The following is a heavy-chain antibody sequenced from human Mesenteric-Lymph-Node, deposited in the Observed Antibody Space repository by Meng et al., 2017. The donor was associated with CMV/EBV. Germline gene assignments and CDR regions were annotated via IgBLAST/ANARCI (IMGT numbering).Heavy chain of an antibody. Sequence: GESLKISCAASGFTFSSYSMNWVRQAPGKGLEWVSKISGSGSSIYYADSVKGRFTISRDNAKNPLYLQMNSLRAEDTAVYYCARGRLDYYYSAMDVWGQGTTVTVSS. V-gene: IGHV3-48*04. D-gene: IGHD6-25*01. J-gene: IGHJ6*02. CDR1: GFTFSSYS. CDR3: ARGRLDYYYSAMDV. CDR2: ISGSGSSI.